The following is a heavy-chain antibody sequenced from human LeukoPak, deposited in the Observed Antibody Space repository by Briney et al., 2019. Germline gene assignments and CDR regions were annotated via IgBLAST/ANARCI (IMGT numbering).Heavy chain of an antibody. CDR1: GFTFDDYA. D-gene: IGHD1-26*01. CDR2: ISWNSGSI. J-gene: IGHJ4*02. CDR3: ATGREYSGTYYGY. V-gene: IGHV3-9*01. Sequence: GGSLRLSCAASGFTFDDYAMHWVRQAPGKGLEWVSGISWNSGSIGYADSVKGRFTISRDNSKNTLYPQMNSLRTEDTAVYYCATGREYSGTYYGYWGQGTLVTVSS.